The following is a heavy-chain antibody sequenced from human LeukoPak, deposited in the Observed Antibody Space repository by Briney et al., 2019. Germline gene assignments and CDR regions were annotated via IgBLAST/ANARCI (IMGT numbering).Heavy chain of an antibody. V-gene: IGHV3-21*01. D-gene: IGHD3-22*01. CDR1: GFTFSSYS. CDR2: ISSSSSYI. J-gene: IGHJ3*02. CDR3: ARDMMVETDVAFDI. Sequence: GGSLRLSCAASGFTFSSYSMNWVRQAPGKGLEWVSSISSSSSYIYYADSVKGRFTISRDNAKNSLYLQMNSLRAEDTAVYYCARDMMVETDVAFDIWGQGTMVTVSS.